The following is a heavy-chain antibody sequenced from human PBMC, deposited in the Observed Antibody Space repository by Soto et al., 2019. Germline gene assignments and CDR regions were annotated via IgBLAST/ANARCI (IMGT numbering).Heavy chain of an antibody. V-gene: IGHV4-4*02. D-gene: IGHD2-8*02. CDR1: GVSISSGGYS. Sequence: PSETLSLTCAVSGVSISSGGYSWSWVRQPPGKGLEWIGEIYHSGSTNYNPSLKSRVTISVDTSKNQFSLKLTSVTAADTAVYYCARDKITGLFDYWGQGTLVTVSS. CDR2: IYHSGST. CDR3: ARDKITGLFDY. J-gene: IGHJ4*02.